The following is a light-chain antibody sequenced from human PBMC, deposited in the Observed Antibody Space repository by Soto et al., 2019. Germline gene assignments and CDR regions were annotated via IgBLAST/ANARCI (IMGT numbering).Light chain of an antibody. J-gene: IGKJ5*01. Sequence: ERVMTQSPAILSVSPGERATLSCRASQTILPHLAWYQQKPGQTPRLLVYGASTRATGIPARFSGSGSGTEFTLTISSLQSEDFAVYYCQQYNNWPITFGQGTRLEI. CDR2: GAS. V-gene: IGKV3-15*01. CDR3: QQYNNWPIT. CDR1: QTILPH.